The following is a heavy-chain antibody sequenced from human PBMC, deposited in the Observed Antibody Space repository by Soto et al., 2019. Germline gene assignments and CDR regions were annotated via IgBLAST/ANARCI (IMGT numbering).Heavy chain of an antibody. Sequence: VQLLESGGDLVQPGGSLRLSCAATGLPFSNFAMNWVRQAPGRGLEWVSTIDPIVTVVHYADSVKGRFTISRDNSRNTLYLHMNTRIADDAAMYCCNSSVSEHFDVWGQGTLVTVSS. J-gene: IGHJ4*01. V-gene: IGHV3-23*05. CDR2: IDPIVTVV. D-gene: IGHD1-1*01. CDR1: GLPFSNFA. CDR3: NSSVSEHFDV.